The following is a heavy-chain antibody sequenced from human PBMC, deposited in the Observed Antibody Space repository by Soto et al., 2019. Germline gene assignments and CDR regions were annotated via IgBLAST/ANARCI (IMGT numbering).Heavy chain of an antibody. Sequence: GALRLSCAASGFTFSSYSVHWVRQAPGKGLDWVAGISYDGINKYYADSVKGRFTISRDNSRSTLYLHMNSLRTEDTAVYYCARDWAEIGTGYYQLDYWGQGTLVTVSS. D-gene: IGHD3-22*01. CDR2: ISYDGINK. CDR3: ARDWAEIGTGYYQLDY. CDR1: GFTFSSYS. J-gene: IGHJ4*02. V-gene: IGHV3-30-3*01.